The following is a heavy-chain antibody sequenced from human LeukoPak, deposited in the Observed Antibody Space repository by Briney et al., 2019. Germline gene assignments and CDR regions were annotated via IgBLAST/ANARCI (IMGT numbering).Heavy chain of an antibody. CDR3: LRGLGKAY. CDR1: GFTFGSYE. D-gene: IGHD7-27*01. CDR2: VSTSGDTR. Sequence: QPGGSLRLSCVGSGFTFGSYEMNWVRQAPGKGLEWVSYVSTSGDTRYYADSVKGRFTLSRDNAKNSLYLQVNSLRAEDTAVYYYLRGLGKAYWGQENLVTVSP. J-gene: IGHJ4*02. V-gene: IGHV3-48*03.